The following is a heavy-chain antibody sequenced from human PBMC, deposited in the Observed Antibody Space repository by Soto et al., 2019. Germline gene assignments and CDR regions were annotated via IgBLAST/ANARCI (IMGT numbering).Heavy chain of an antibody. CDR2: IYYSGST. CDR3: ARGRPIVEWLLPRTYYFDY. V-gene: IGHV4-31*03. Sequence: SETLSLTCTVSGGSISSGGYYWSWIRQHPGKGLEWIGYIYYSGSTYYNPSLKSRVTISVDTSKNQFSLKLSSVTAADTAVYYCARGRPIVEWLLPRTYYFDYWGQGTLVTVSS. CDR1: GGSISSGGYY. J-gene: IGHJ4*02. D-gene: IGHD3-22*01.